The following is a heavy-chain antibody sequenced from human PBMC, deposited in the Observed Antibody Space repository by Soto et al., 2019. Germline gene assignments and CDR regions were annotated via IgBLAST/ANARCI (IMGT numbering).Heavy chain of an antibody. CDR2: IVVGSGST. D-gene: IGHD5-18*01. CDR3: AADKGYSYGYGSY. Sequence: ASVKVSCKASGFTFTNSAVQWVRQARGQRLEWIGWIVVGSGSTDYAQKFQERVTLTRDMSTSTAYMELSSLRSEETAVYYCAADKGYSYGYGSYWGQGTLVTVSS. J-gene: IGHJ4*02. V-gene: IGHV1-58*01. CDR1: GFTFTNSA.